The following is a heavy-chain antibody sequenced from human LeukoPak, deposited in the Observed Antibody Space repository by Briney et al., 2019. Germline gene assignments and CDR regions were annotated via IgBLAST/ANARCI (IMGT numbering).Heavy chain of an antibody. D-gene: IGHD3-3*01. V-gene: IGHV3-30*18. CDR3: AKGYDFWSGGLDY. Sequence: GGSLRLSCAASGFTFSSYGMHWVRQAPGKGLEWVAVISYDGSNKYYADSVKGRFTISRDNSKNTLYLQLNSLRADDTAVNYCAKGYDFWSGGLDYWGQGTLVTVSS. J-gene: IGHJ4*02. CDR2: ISYDGSNK. CDR1: GFTFSSYG.